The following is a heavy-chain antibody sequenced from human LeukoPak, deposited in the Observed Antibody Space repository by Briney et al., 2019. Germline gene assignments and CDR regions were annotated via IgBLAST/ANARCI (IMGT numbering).Heavy chain of an antibody. CDR3: AKYGDGYPYFFDY. D-gene: IGHD5-24*01. CDR2: IGGSGGST. J-gene: IGHJ4*02. V-gene: IGHV3-23*01. Sequence: GGSLRLSCAASGFTFNIYAMSWVRQAPGKGLERVSGIGGSGGSTYYADSVKGLFTISRDNSKNTLYLQMNSLRAEDTAVYYCAKYGDGYPYFFDYWGQGALVTVSS. CDR1: GFTFNIYA.